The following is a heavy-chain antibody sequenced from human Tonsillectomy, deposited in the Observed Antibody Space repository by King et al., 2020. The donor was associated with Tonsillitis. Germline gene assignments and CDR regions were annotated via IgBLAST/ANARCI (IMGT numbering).Heavy chain of an antibody. V-gene: IGHV1-69*09. CDR3: ATDPGRNVSPFGY. J-gene: IGHJ4*02. CDR1: GGTFSSYA. D-gene: IGHD1-26*01. CDR2: IIPILGIA. Sequence: VQLVESGAEVKKPGSSVKVSCKASGGTFSSYAISWVRQAPGQGLEWMGRIIPILGIANYAQKFQGRVTITADKSTSTAYMELSSLRSEDTAVYYCATDPGRNVSPFGYWGQGTLVTVSS.